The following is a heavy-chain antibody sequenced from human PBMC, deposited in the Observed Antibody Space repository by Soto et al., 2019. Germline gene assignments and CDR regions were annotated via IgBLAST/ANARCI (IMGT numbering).Heavy chain of an antibody. D-gene: IGHD6-13*01. V-gene: IGHV3-11*06. Sequence: QVQLVESGGGLVKPGGSLRLSCAASGFTFSDYYMSWIRQAPGKGLEWVSYISSSSSYTNYADSVKGRFTISRDNAKNSLYLQMNSLRAEDTAVYYCAREDSSSTPFAYWGQGTLVTVSS. CDR2: ISSSSSYT. CDR3: AREDSSSTPFAY. CDR1: GFTFSDYY. J-gene: IGHJ4*02.